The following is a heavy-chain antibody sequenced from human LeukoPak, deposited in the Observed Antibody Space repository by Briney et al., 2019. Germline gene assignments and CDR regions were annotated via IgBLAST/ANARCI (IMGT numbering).Heavy chain of an antibody. Sequence: PGGSLRLSCAASGFTFSSYWMTWVRQAPGKGLEWVANIRQDGSEKYYVDSVKGRFTISRDNAKNSLYLQMNSLRAEDTAVYFCARDGGRREDYWGQGTLVTVSS. CDR1: GFTFSSYW. CDR3: ARDGGRREDY. V-gene: IGHV3-7*01. J-gene: IGHJ4*02. D-gene: IGHD2-15*01. CDR2: IRQDGSEK.